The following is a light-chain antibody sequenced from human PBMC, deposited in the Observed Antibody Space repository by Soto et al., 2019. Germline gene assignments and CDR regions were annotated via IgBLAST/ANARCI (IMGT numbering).Light chain of an antibody. CDR3: HQFATTRS. CDR1: QSLSSSF. J-gene: IGKJ1*01. V-gene: IGKV3-20*01. Sequence: EIVLTQSPGSLSLSPRKRATLSCRASQSLSSSFLAWYQQKPGQAPRLIIYGAPSRAAGIPDRFSGSGSGTDFTLTISSLEPEDFAVYYRHQFATTRSFGQGTKVDIK. CDR2: GAP.